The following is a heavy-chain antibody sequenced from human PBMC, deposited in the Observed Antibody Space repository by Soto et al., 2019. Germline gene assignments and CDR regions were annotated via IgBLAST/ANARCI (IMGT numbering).Heavy chain of an antibody. CDR2: ISGSGGST. CDR1: GFTFSSYA. V-gene: IGHV3-23*01. J-gene: IGHJ4*02. D-gene: IGHD3-22*01. CDR3: AKDNSPASCYDSSRYGY. Sequence: PGGSLRLSCAASGFTFSSYAMSWVRQAPGKGLEWVSAISGSGGSTYYADSVKGRFTISRDNSKNTLYLQMNSLRAEDTAVYYCAKDNSPASCYDSSRYGYWGQGTLVTVSS.